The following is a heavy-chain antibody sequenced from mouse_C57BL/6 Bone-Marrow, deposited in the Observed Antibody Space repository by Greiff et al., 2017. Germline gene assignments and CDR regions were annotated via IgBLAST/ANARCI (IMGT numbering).Heavy chain of an antibody. V-gene: IGHV14-4*01. Sequence: VQLQQSGAELVRPGASVKLSCTASGFNIKDDYMHWVKQRPEQGLEWIGWIDPENGDTEYASKFQGKATITADTSSNTAYLQLSSLTSEDTAVYCCTTGYDGYYAMDYWGQGTSVTVSS. J-gene: IGHJ4*01. CDR3: TTGYDGYYAMDY. D-gene: IGHD2-3*01. CDR1: GFNIKDDY. CDR2: IDPENGDT.